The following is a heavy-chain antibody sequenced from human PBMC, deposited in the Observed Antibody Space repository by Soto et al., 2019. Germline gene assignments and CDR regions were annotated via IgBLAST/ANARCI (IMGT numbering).Heavy chain of an antibody. J-gene: IGHJ4*02. Sequence: KSSETLSLTCAVYGGSFSGYYWSWIRQPPGKGLEWIGEINHSGSTNYNPSLKSRVTISVDTSKNQFSLKLSSVTAADTAVYYCARVYGVGYCSGGSCSVMYYFDYWGQGTLVTVSS. CDR2: INHSGST. CDR1: GGSFSGYY. CDR3: ARVYGVGYCSGGSCSVMYYFDY. V-gene: IGHV4-34*01. D-gene: IGHD2-15*01.